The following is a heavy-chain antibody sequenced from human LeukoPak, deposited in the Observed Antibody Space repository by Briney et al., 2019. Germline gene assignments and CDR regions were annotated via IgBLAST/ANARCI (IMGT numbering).Heavy chain of an antibody. CDR2: IHYSGST. D-gene: IGHD5-12*01. Sequence: SETLSLTCTVSGGSISSGGYYWSWIRQHPGKGLEWIGYIHYSGSTYYNPSLKSRVTISVDTPKNRFSLKLSSVTAADTAVYYCARVRMSGYDSSWFDPWGQGTLVTVSS. CDR3: ARVRMSGYDSSWFDP. CDR1: GGSISSGGYY. V-gene: IGHV4-31*03. J-gene: IGHJ5*02.